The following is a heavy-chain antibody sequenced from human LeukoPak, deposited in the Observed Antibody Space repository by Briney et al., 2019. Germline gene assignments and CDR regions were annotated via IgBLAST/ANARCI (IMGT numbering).Heavy chain of an antibody. CDR1: GGSISSGDGY. CDR3: AREPVYYDFWSVYLAFDI. D-gene: IGHD3-3*01. CDR2: IYYSGST. Sequence: PSETLSLTCTVSGGSISSGDGYWSWIRQPPGKGLEWIGYIYYSGSTYYNPSLKSRVTISVDTSKNQFSLKLSSVTAADTAVYYCAREPVYYDFWSVYLAFDIWGQGTMVTVSS. J-gene: IGHJ3*02. V-gene: IGHV4-30-4*08.